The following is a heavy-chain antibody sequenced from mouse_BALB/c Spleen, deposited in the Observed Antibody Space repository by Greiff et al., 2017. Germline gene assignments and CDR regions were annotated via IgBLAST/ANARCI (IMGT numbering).Heavy chain of an antibody. V-gene: IGHV1-82*01. CDR2: IYPGDGDT. CDR3: ARSGYYGSSYYYAMDY. Sequence: QVQLKESGPELVKPGASVKISCKASGYAFSSSWMNWVKQRPGQGLEWIGRIYPGDGDTNYNGKFKGKATLTADKSSSTAYMQLSSLTSVDSAVYFCARSGYYGSSYYYAMDYWGQGTSVTVSS. D-gene: IGHD1-1*01. CDR1: GYAFSSSW. J-gene: IGHJ4*01.